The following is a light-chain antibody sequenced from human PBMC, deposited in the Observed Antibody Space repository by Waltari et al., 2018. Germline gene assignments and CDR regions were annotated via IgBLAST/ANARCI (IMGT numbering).Light chain of an antibody. CDR3: MQATHWPVT. CDR2: KVS. V-gene: IGKV2-30*01. CDR1: QSLVYTDGISY. Sequence: DVGLTQSPLSLPVTLGQPASISCRSSQSLVYTDGISYLNWFHQRPGQAPRRLIYKVSHRDSGVPDRFSGSGSGTDFTLMISSVEADDVGVYFCMQATHWPVTFGQGTRLEIK. J-gene: IGKJ5*01.